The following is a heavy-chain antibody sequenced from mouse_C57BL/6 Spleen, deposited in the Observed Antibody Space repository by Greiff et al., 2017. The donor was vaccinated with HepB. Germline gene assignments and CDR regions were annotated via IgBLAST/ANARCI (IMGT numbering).Heavy chain of an antibody. CDR1: GYAFSSSW. CDR2: IYPGDGDT. CDR3: ARDWDVAY. V-gene: IGHV1-82*01. D-gene: IGHD4-1*01. Sequence: VQLQQSGPELVKPGASVKISCKASGYAFSSSWMNWVKQRPGKGLEWIGRIYPGDGDTNYNGKFKGKATLTADKSSSTAYMQLSSLTSEDSAVYFWARDWDVAYWGQGTLVTVSA. J-gene: IGHJ3*01.